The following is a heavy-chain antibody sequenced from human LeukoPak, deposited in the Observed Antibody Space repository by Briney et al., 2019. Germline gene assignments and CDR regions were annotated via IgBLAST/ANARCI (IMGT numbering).Heavy chain of an antibody. CDR3: ARGLGGGGDY. CDR2: ISYDGSNK. Sequence: GRSLRLSCAASGFTFSSYAMHWVRQAPGKGLEWVAVISYDGSNKYYADSVKGRFTISRDNSKNTLYLQMTSLRAEDTAVYYCARGLGGGGDYWGQGTLVTVSS. CDR1: GFTFSSYA. D-gene: IGHD2-15*01. J-gene: IGHJ4*02. V-gene: IGHV3-30-3*01.